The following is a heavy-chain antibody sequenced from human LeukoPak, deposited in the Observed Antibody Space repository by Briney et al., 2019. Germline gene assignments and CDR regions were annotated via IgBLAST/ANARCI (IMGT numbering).Heavy chain of an antibody. CDR2: ISSSGSTI. Sequence: GGSLRLSCAASGFTFSDYYMSWIRQAPGKGLEWVSYISSSGSTIYYADSVKGRFTISRNNAKNSLYLQMNSLRAEDTAVYYCARRRTDGYNYWFDPWGQGTLVTVSS. D-gene: IGHD5-24*01. J-gene: IGHJ5*02. CDR3: ARRRTDGYNYWFDP. V-gene: IGHV3-11*01. CDR1: GFTFSDYY.